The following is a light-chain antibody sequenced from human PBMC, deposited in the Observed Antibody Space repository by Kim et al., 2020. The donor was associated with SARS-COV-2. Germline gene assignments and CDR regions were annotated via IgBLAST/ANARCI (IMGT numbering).Light chain of an antibody. CDR1: HDVDIS. V-gene: IGKV3-11*01. J-gene: IGKJ4*01. Sequence: PGESAPLSCRASHDVDISLAWYQQTPDQPPRLLIYDAAMRAAGIPDKFSGSGSGTDFTLTIGSLAPEDFAIYYCQQRGSWPPALTFGGGTKVDIK. CDR2: DAA. CDR3: QQRGSWPPALT.